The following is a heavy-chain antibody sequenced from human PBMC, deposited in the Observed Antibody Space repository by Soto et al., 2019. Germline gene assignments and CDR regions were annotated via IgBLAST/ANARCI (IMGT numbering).Heavy chain of an antibody. CDR2: ISAYNGNT. CDR1: GYTFTSDG. CDR3: ARDLIVATMPIYYYYYGMDV. D-gene: IGHD5-12*01. Sequence: ASVKFYCKASGYTFTSDGISLVRQAPGQGLDLMGWISAYNGNTNYAQKLQGRVTMTRDTSTSTVYMELSSLRSEDTAVYYCARDLIVATMPIYYYYYGMDVWGQGTTVTVSS. J-gene: IGHJ6*02. V-gene: IGHV1-18*01.